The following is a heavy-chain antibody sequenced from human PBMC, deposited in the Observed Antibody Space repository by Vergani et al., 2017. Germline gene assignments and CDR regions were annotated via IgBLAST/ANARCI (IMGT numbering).Heavy chain of an antibody. V-gene: IGHV2-5*04. J-gene: IGHJ6*03. D-gene: IGHD1-7*01. CDR1: GFSLNTRGVS. Sequence: QITLKESGPTLVKPTQTLTLTCTFSGFSLNTRGVSVAWIRQPPGKALDWLALIYWNDDQHYSPSLNNRVTITKDTTKNQVVLTMTNMDYVDTGTYYCVFNKTACGTTAGFYHFYYYYYMDVWGKGTTVTVSS. CDR3: VFNKTACGTTAGFYHFYYYYYMDV. CDR2: IYWNDDQ.